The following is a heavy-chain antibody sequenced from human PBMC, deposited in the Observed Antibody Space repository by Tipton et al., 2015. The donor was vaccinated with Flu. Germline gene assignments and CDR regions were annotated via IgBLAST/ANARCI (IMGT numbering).Heavy chain of an antibody. D-gene: IGHD3-9*01. CDR1: GFTFSSYE. V-gene: IGHV3-48*03. CDR3: ARASYYYDILTGYYRSYYFDC. J-gene: IGHJ4*02. Sequence: SLRLSCAASGFTFSSYEMNWVRQAPGKGLEWVSYISSSGSTIYYADSVKGRFTISRDNAKNSLYLQMNSLRAEDTAVYYCARASYYYDILTGYYRSYYFDCWGQGTLVTVSS. CDR2: ISSSGSTI.